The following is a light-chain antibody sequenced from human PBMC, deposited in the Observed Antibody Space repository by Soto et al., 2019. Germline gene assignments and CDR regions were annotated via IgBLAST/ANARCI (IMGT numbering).Light chain of an antibody. V-gene: IGLV2-11*01. CDR2: DVA. J-gene: IGLJ1*01. Sequence: SLLTTPRAVSGTPGPSVCISCTETGKGVGAYNYVYWYQQHPGRPPKLMIYDVARWPSGVPDRFSGSKSGNTASLTISGRQAEDEADYFCCSYAGGYTYLFGTGPKVTVL. CDR1: GKGVGAYNY. CDR3: CSYAGGYTYL.